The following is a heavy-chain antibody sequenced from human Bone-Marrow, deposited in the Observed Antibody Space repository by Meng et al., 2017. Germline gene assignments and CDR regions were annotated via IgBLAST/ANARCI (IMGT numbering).Heavy chain of an antibody. Sequence: QVQLGQSGVWLKKPGGSVKVSCKASGYTFTSYAMNWVRQAPGQGLEWMGWINTNTGNPTYAQGFTGRFVFSLDTSVSTAYLQISSQNDEDTAVYYCARDPGVIAVAGLEDYWGQGTLVTVSS. J-gene: IGHJ4*02. CDR3: ARDPGVIAVAGLEDY. CDR2: INTNTGNP. CDR1: GYTFTSYA. V-gene: IGHV7-4-1*02. D-gene: IGHD6-19*01.